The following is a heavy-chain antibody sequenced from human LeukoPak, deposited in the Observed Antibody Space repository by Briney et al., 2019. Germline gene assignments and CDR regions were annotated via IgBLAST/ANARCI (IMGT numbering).Heavy chain of an antibody. CDR3: AREEVKSFDN. Sequence: PGGSLRLSCAASGFRFSGYWMTWVCQVPGKGLEWVANIKGDGSETFYVTSVRGRFTISRDNAKNSLYLQMNNLRVEDTAVYYCAREEVKSFDNWGQGTLVAVSS. CDR2: IKGDGSET. CDR1: GFRFSGYW. J-gene: IGHJ4*02. V-gene: IGHV3-7*03.